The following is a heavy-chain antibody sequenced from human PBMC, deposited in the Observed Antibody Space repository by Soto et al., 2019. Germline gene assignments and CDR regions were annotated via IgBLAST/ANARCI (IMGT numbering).Heavy chain of an antibody. V-gene: IGHV3-48*02. CDR3: ARDLSH. CDR1: GFPFSTYA. Sequence: DVHLVESGGGLVQPGGSLRLSCAVSGFPFSTYAMHWVGQAPGKGLEWISYINSDSTTTFHADSVKGRFTVSRDNAKHSLYLQMRTLRQEDTAVYYCARDLSHWGQGTLVTVAS. CDR2: INSDSTTT. J-gene: IGHJ4*02.